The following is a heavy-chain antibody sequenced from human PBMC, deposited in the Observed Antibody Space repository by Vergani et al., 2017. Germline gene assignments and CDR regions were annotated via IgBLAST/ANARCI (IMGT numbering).Heavy chain of an antibody. CDR3: TRQPQEGASGPPAVPT. J-gene: IGHJ6*02. Sequence: QVQLQESGPGLVEPSETLSLTCAVSGYFIRNGYYWGWIRQSPGKGLEWIGSIYHSGSTHYNPSLKSRVTISVDTSKNDFSLKVTSVTAADTAVYYCTRQPQEGASGPPAVPTWGQGISVIVSS. D-gene: IGHD5-12*01. CDR2: IYHSGST. V-gene: IGHV4-38-2*01. CDR1: GYFIRNGYY.